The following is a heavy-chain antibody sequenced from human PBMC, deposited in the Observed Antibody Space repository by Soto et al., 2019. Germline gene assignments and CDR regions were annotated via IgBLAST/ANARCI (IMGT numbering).Heavy chain of an antibody. D-gene: IGHD3-3*01. Sequence: GGSLRLSCAASGFTFSDYYMSWIRQAPGKGLEWVSYISSSSSYTNYADSVKGRFTISRDNAKNSLYLQMNSLRAEDTAVYYCARDPGNTIFGVAYSPYYYYYGMDVWGQGTTVTVSS. V-gene: IGHV3-11*06. CDR1: GFTFSDYY. CDR3: ARDPGNTIFGVAYSPYYYYYGMDV. CDR2: ISSSSSYT. J-gene: IGHJ6*02.